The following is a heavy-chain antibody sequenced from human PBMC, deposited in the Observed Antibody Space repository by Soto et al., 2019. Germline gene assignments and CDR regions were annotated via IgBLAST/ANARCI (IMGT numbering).Heavy chain of an antibody. D-gene: IGHD7-27*01. CDR1: GFIVNSFG. Sequence: QVQLVESGGGVVQPGRSLRLSCAASGFIVNSFGMHWVRQAPGKGLEWVATVSSGGANTYYADSVRGRFTISTDTSKNTLYLEMNSLRTEDTAVYYCTKDPGPHWGQGTLVTVSS. CDR3: TKDPGPH. J-gene: IGHJ4*02. CDR2: VSSGGANT. V-gene: IGHV3-30*18.